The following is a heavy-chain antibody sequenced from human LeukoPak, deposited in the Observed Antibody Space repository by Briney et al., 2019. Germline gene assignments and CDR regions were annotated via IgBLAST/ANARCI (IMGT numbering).Heavy chain of an antibody. CDR3: APGLQYFGELVPGTFDY. J-gene: IGHJ4*02. D-gene: IGHD3-10*01. Sequence: GAPARVSCKMSGKTLTQLSMHWVRQAPGKGLEWMGGFEPEDGETIHAQKLQGRLTMTEDTSTGTAYIGLSGLRSDDTAAYYSAPGLQYFGELVPGTFDYWGQGTLVTVSS. CDR1: GKTLTQLS. V-gene: IGHV1-24*01. CDR2: FEPEDGET.